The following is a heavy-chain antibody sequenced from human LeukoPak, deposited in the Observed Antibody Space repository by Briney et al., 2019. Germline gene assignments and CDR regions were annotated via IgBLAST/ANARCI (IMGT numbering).Heavy chain of an antibody. J-gene: IGHJ6*02. Sequence: GGSLRLSCAGSGFSFSIYVIYWVRQAPGKGLEGVAFISYDGDKTYYADSVKGRFTSSRDNPKNTVFLQIHSVRPEDTALYYCAKGRVRGSPYYYGMDVWGQGTTVTVSS. CDR3: AKGRVRGSPYYYGMDV. CDR2: ISYDGDKT. CDR1: GFSFSIYV. V-gene: IGHV3-30*18. D-gene: IGHD3-10*01.